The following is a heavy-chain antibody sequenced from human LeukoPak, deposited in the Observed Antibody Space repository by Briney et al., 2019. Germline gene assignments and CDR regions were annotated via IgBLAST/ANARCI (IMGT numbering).Heavy chain of an antibody. CDR1: GYTFTTYY. Sequence: VASVKVSCKASGYTFTTYYMHWVRQAPGQGLEWMGIINPSGGTTNYAQKFQGRVTMTRDTSTTTVYMELSSLRSEDTAVYYCVRGRPGSGWSFDYWGQGALVTVSS. D-gene: IGHD6-19*01. J-gene: IGHJ4*02. V-gene: IGHV1-46*01. CDR2: INPSGGTT. CDR3: VRGRPGSGWSFDY.